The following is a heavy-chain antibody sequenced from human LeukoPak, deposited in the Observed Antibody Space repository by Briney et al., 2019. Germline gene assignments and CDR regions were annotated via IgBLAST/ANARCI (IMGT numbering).Heavy chain of an antibody. Sequence: GGSLRLSCAASGFTFSSYAMSWVRQAPGKGLEWVSAISGSGGSTYYADSVKGRFTISRDNSENTLYLQMNSLRAEDTAVYYCAKPITAYVALFYFDYWGQGTLVTVSS. V-gene: IGHV3-23*01. D-gene: IGHD3-16*01. CDR1: GFTFSSYA. CDR3: AKPITAYVALFYFDY. CDR2: ISGSGGST. J-gene: IGHJ4*02.